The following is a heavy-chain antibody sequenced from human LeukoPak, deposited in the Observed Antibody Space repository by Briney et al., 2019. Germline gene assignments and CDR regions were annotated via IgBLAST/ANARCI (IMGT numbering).Heavy chain of an antibody. CDR1: GFNFRSYA. Sequence: GGSLRLSCAAPGFNFRSYAMSWVRQTPEKGLEWVSAISGSGGSTYYEDSVKGRFTISRDNSKNTLYLQMNSLTAEDTAVYYCAKEYDSSGYFDYWGQGTLVTVSS. J-gene: IGHJ4*02. CDR2: ISGSGGST. V-gene: IGHV3-23*01. CDR3: AKEYDSSGYFDY. D-gene: IGHD3-22*01.